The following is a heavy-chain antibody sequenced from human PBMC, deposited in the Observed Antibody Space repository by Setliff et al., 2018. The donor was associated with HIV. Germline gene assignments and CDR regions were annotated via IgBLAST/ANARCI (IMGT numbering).Heavy chain of an antibody. CDR3: ARQVPAAIGAFDI. CDR2: IYPGDSDT. V-gene: IGHV5-51*01. CDR1: GYSFTSYW. D-gene: IGHD2-2*02. Sequence: PGESLKISCKGSGYSFTSYWIGWVRQRPGKGLEWMGIIYPGDSDTRYSPSFQGQVTISADKSISTAYLQWISLKASDTAMYYCARQVPAAIGAFDIWGQGTMVTVSS. J-gene: IGHJ3*02.